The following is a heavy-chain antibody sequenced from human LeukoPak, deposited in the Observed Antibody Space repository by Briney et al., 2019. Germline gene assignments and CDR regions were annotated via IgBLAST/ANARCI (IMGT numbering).Heavy chain of an antibody. CDR2: ISAYNGNT. Sequence: ASVKVSCKASGYTFTSYGISWVRQAPGQGLEWMGWISAYNGNTNYAQKLQGRVTMTTDTSTGTAYMELRSLRSDDTAVYYCARYRGADIAAYYYYYYMDVWGKGTTVTVSS. CDR1: GYTFTSYG. D-gene: IGHD5-12*01. J-gene: IGHJ6*03. V-gene: IGHV1-18*01. CDR3: ARYRGADIAAYYYYYYMDV.